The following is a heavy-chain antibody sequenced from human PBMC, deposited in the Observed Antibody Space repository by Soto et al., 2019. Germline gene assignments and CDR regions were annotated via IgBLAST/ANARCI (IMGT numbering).Heavy chain of an antibody. J-gene: IGHJ4*02. CDR3: AKGQGPSDY. Sequence: GSLRLSCAASGFTVSSNYMSWVRQAPGKGLEWVSVFIGSGGSTYYADSVKGRFTISRDNSKNTLYLQMNSLRAEDTAVYYCAKGQGPSDYWGQGTLVTVSS. V-gene: IGHV3-23*01. CDR1: GFTVSSNY. CDR2: FIGSGGST.